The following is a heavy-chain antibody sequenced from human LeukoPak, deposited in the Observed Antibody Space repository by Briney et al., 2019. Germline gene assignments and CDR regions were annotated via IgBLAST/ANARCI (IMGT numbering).Heavy chain of an antibody. J-gene: IGHJ4*02. V-gene: IGHV1-2*02. CDR1: GYTFTGYY. D-gene: IGHD6-13*01. CDR2: INPNIGDT. Sequence: GASVKVSCKASGYTFTGYYMHWVRQAPGQGLEWMGWINPNIGDTNYAQKFQGRVTMTRDTPISTAYMELSRLRFDDTAVYYCARINSSRWYDFWGQGTLVTVSS. CDR3: ARINSSRWYDF.